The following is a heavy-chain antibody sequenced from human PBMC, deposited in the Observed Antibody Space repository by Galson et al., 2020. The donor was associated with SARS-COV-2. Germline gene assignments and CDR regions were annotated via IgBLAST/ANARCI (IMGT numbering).Heavy chain of an antibody. D-gene: IGHD2-2*01. J-gene: IGHJ4*02. Sequence: ASVKVSCKASGYTFTSYGISWVRQAPGQGLEWMGWISAYNGNTNYAQKLQGRVTMTTDTSTSTAYMELRSLRSDDTAVYYCARDCEEDVVVVPAAICVSGSDYWGQGTLVTVSS. CDR3: ARDCEEDVVVVPAAICVSGSDY. CDR2: ISAYNGNT. CDR1: GYTFTSYG. V-gene: IGHV1-18*01.